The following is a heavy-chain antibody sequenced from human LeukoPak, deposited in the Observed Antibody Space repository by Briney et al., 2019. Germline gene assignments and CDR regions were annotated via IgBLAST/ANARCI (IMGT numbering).Heavy chain of an antibody. CDR3: ARAPQDYDILTGYYLDYYYCMDV. V-gene: IGHV1-2*02. CDR1: GYTFTGYY. Sequence: ASVKVSCKASGYTFTGYYMHWVRQAPGQGLEWMGWINPNSGGTNYAQKFQGRVTMTRDTSISTAYMELSRLRSDDTAVYYCARAPQDYDILTGYYLDYYYCMDVWGKGTTVTVSS. CDR2: INPNSGGT. J-gene: IGHJ6*03. D-gene: IGHD3-9*01.